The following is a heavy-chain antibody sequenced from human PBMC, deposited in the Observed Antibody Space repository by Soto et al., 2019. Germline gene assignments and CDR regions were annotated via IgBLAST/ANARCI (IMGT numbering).Heavy chain of an antibody. J-gene: IGHJ3*02. Sequence: PGGSLRLSCAASGFTFSSYAMHWVRQAPGKGLEWVALISYDGSNKYYADSVKGRFTISRDNSKNTLYLQMNSLRAEDTAVYYCARGDSSGGDAFEIWGQGTMVTFSS. V-gene: IGHV3-30-3*01. CDR2: ISYDGSNK. CDR3: ARGDSSGGDAFEI. D-gene: IGHD2-15*01. CDR1: GFTFSSYA.